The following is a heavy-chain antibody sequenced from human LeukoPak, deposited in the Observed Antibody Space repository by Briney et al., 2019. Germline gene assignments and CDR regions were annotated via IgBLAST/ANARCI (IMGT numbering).Heavy chain of an antibody. Sequence: PGGSLRLSCAASGFTFSDYYMSWIRQAPGKGLEWVSYISSSGSTIYYADSVKGRFTISRDNAKNSLYLQMNSLRAEDTAMYYCARESALLRYYDSSGYYNNDAFDIWGQGTMVTVSS. V-gene: IGHV3-11*01. D-gene: IGHD3-22*01. J-gene: IGHJ3*02. CDR2: ISSSGSTI. CDR1: GFTFSDYY. CDR3: ARESALLRYYDSSGYYNNDAFDI.